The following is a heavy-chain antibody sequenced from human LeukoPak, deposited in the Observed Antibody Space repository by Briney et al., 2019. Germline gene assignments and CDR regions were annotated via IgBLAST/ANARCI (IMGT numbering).Heavy chain of an antibody. J-gene: IGHJ4*02. CDR1: GGTFSSYA. CDR3: ARYYYDSSGYYYIDY. V-gene: IGHV1-69*05. CDR2: IIPIFGTA. D-gene: IGHD3-22*01. Sequence: SVKVSCKASGGTFSSYAISWVRQAPGQGLEWMGGIIPIFGTANYAQKFQGRVTITTDESTSTAYMELSSLRSEDPAVYYCARYYYDSSGYYYIDYWGQGTLVTVSS.